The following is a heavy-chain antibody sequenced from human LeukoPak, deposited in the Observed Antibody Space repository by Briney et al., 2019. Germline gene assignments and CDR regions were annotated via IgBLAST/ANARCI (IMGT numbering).Heavy chain of an antibody. V-gene: IGHV3-21*01. D-gene: IGHD2-21*02. CDR3: ARAYMLAYCGGDCYSWGYYMDV. J-gene: IGHJ6*03. CDR1: GFTFSSYA. Sequence: GGSLRLSCAASGFTFSSYAMSWVRQAPGKGLEWVSSISSSSSYIYYADSVKGRFTISRDNAKNLLYLQMNSLRAEDTAVYYCARAYMLAYCGGDCYSWGYYMDVWGKGTTVTVSS. CDR2: ISSSSSYI.